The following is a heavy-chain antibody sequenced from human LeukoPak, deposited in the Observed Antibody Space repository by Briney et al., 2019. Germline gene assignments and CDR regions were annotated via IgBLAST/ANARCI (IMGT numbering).Heavy chain of an antibody. CDR3: AASDPHSSSWYGAPYCGMDV. J-gene: IGHJ6*02. CDR1: GFTFTSSA. Sequence: ASVKVSCKASGFTFTSSAMQWVRQARGQRLEWIGWIVVGSGNTNYAQKFQERVTITRDMSTSTAYMELSSLRSEDTAVYYCAASDPHSSSWYGAPYCGMDVWGQGTTVTVSS. D-gene: IGHD6-13*01. CDR2: IVVGSGNT. V-gene: IGHV1-58*02.